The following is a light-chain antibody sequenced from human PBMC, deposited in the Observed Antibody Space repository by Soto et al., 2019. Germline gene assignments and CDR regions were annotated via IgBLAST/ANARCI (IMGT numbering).Light chain of an antibody. CDR1: SSDVGGYNY. Sequence: QSALTQPPSASGSPGQSVTISCTGTSSDVGGYNYVSWYQQHPGKAPKLLIYDVSKRPSGVPDRFSGSKSGNTASLTVSGLKAEDEADYYCSSYTGSNTVVFGGGTKLT. CDR2: DVS. J-gene: IGLJ2*01. V-gene: IGLV2-8*01. CDR3: SSYTGSNTVV.